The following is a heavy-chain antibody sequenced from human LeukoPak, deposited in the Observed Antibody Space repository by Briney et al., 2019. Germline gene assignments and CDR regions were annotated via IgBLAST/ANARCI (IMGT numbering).Heavy chain of an antibody. D-gene: IGHD3-22*01. V-gene: IGHV1-24*01. J-gene: IGHJ4*02. CDR1: GYTLTELF. CDR2: FDSEEGEA. CDR3: ATQTDSRGYTY. Sequence: GASVKVSCKVSGYTLTELFVHWVRQTPGKGLEWMGSFDSEEGEALYAQKFQGRVTMTEDTSTDTAYMGLSTLGSEDTAVYYCATQTDSRGYTYWGQGTQVAVTS.